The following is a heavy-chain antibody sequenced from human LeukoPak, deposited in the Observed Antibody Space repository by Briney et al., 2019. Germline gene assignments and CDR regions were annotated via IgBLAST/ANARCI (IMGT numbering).Heavy chain of an antibody. CDR1: GFSITDHD. D-gene: IGHD3-10*01. Sequence: ETGGSLRLSCAGAGFSITDHDMDWVRQAPGKGLEWIGRSATTKPNSCTTQYAASARGRFTISRDDSQNSLYLQLNSLRAEDTAVYYCARWGFGRGSGSYFDYWGQGTLVTVSS. CDR3: ARWGFGRGSGSYFDY. V-gene: IGHV3-72*01. CDR2: SATTKPNSCTT. J-gene: IGHJ4*02.